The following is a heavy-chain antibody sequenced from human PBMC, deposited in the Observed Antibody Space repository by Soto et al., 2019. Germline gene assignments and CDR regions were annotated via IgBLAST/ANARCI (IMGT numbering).Heavy chain of an antibody. CDR2: ISSSSSYI. CDR1: GFTFSSYS. CDR3: ARDGYYDSSGYYSGNWFDP. V-gene: IGHV3-21*01. D-gene: IGHD3-22*01. J-gene: IGHJ5*02. Sequence: EVQLVESGGGLVKPGGSLRLSCAASGFTFSSYSMNWVRQAPGKGLEWVSSISSSSSYIYYADSVKGRFTIPRDNAKNSLYLQMNSLRAEDTAVYYCARDGYYDSSGYYSGNWFDPWGQGTLVTVSS.